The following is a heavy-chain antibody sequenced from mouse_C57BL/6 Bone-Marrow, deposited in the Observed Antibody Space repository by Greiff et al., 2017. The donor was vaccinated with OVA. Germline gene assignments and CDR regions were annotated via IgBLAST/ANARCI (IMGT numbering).Heavy chain of an antibody. CDR3: ARSGITTVFDY. Sequence: VQLQQPGAELVMPGASVKLSCKASGYTFTSCWMHWVKQRPGQGLEWIGEIDPSDSYTNYNQKFKGKSTLTVDKSSSTAYMQLSSLTSEDSAVYYCARSGITTVFDYWGQGTTLTVSS. CDR1: GYTFTSCW. D-gene: IGHD1-1*01. J-gene: IGHJ2*01. V-gene: IGHV1-69*01. CDR2: IDPSDSYT.